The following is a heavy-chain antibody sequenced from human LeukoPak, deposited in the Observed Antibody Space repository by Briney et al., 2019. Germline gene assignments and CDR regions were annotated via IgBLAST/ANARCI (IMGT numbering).Heavy chain of an antibody. D-gene: IGHD4-17*01. Sequence: SETLSLTCTVSGYSISSGYFWGWIRQPPGKGLEWIGTISHGGSTYYNPSLKSRVTISVDTSKNQFSLHLSSVTAADTAVFYCARATVTTEGDYFDYWGQGTLVTVSS. J-gene: IGHJ4*02. CDR3: ARATVTTEGDYFDY. V-gene: IGHV4-38-2*02. CDR2: ISHGGST. CDR1: GYSISSGYF.